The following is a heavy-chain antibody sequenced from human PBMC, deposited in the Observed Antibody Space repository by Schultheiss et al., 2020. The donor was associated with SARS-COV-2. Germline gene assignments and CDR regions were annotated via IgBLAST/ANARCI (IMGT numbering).Heavy chain of an antibody. CDR3: ARHSYGLLFDY. CDR2: IYTSGST. CDR1: GGSFSGYY. V-gene: IGHV4-59*10. D-gene: IGHD5-18*01. J-gene: IGHJ4*02. Sequence: SETLSLTCAVYGGSFSGYYWSWIRQPAGKGLEWIGRIYTSGSTNYNPSLKSRVTISVDTSKNQFSLKLSSVTAADTAVYYCARHSYGLLFDYWGQGTLVTVSS.